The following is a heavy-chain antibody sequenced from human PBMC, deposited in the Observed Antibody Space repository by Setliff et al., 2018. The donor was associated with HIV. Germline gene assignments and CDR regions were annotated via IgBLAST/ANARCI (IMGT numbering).Heavy chain of an antibody. V-gene: IGHV3-30*01. CDR3: ARALVAVYSNYYYYMDV. Sequence: GGSLRLSCVASGFTFSTFAMHWVRQAPGKGLEWVSVISYDGSRIVYADSVKGRFTISRDDSKNTLFLQLNTLRPEDTAVYYCARALVAVYSNYYYYMDVWGKGTTVTVSS. J-gene: IGHJ6*03. CDR1: GFTFSTFA. D-gene: IGHD2-15*01. CDR2: ISYDGSRI.